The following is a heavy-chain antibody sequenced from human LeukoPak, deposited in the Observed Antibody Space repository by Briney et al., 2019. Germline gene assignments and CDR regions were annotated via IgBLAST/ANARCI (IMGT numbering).Heavy chain of an antibody. D-gene: IGHD2-8*02. CDR2: IYHSGRS. Sequence: SETLSLTCTVSGDSISNGVKYWSWIRQHPGRGLEWIGYIYHSGRSYYNPSLKGRITMSVDTSKNQFSLNLSSVTAADTAVYYCARDQVECTGGTCQSRVGFDFWGQGTLVTVSS. CDR1: GDSISNGVKY. V-gene: IGHV4-31*03. J-gene: IGHJ4*02. CDR3: ARDQVECTGGTCQSRVGFDF.